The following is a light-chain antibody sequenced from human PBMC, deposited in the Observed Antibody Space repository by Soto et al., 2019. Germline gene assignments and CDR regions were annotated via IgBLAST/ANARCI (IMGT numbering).Light chain of an antibody. V-gene: IGKV1-5*03. CDR2: KAS. Sequence: DIQMTQSPSTLSGPVGAGVTITCRPSQTISSWLAWYQQKPGKAPKLLIYKASTLKSGVPSRFSGSGSGTEFTLTISSLQPDDFATYYCQHYNSYSETFGQGTKV. CDR3: QHYNSYSET. CDR1: QTISSW. J-gene: IGKJ1*01.